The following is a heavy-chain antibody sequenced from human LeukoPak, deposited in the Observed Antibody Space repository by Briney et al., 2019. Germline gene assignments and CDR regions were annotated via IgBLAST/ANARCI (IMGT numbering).Heavy chain of an antibody. Sequence: ASVKVSCKVSGYTLTELSMHWVRQAPGKGLEWMGGFDPEDGETIYAQKFQGRVTMTEDTSTDTAYMELSSLRSEDTAVYYCATSGSREVRFLEFYHFGADWFDPWGQGTLVTVSS. J-gene: IGHJ5*02. CDR2: FDPEDGET. CDR3: ATSGSREVRFLEFYHFGADWFDP. D-gene: IGHD3-3*01. CDR1: GYTLTELS. V-gene: IGHV1-24*01.